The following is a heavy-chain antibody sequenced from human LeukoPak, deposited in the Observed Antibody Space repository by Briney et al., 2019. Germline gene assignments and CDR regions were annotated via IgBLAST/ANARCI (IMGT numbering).Heavy chain of an antibody. J-gene: IGHJ5*02. CDR2: ISYSGNT. Sequence: SETLSLTCTVSGYSISSGYYWGWIRQPPGKGLEWIGYISYSGNTYYNPSLKSRVTISVDTSKNQVSLKLSSVTAADTAVYYCARVDHYDFWVFPWGQGTLVTASS. V-gene: IGHV4-38-2*02. D-gene: IGHD3-3*01. CDR1: GYSISSGYY. CDR3: ARVDHYDFWVFP.